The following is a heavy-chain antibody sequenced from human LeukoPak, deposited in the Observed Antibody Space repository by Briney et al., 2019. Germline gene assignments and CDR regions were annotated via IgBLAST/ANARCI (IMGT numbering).Heavy chain of an antibody. J-gene: IGHJ5*02. CDR1: GGSISSYY. CDR2: IYYSGST. V-gene: IGHV4-59*01. D-gene: IGHD1-1*01. Sequence: SETLSLTCTVSGGSISSYYWSWIRQPPGKGLEWIGYIYYSGSTNYNPSLKSRVTISVDTSKKQFSLKVSSVTAADTAVYYCARLRHHSTTGTRSRANWFDPWGQGTLVTVSS. CDR3: ARLRHHSTTGTRSRANWFDP.